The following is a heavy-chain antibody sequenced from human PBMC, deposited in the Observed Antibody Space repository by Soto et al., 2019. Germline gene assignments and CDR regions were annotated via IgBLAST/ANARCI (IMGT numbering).Heavy chain of an antibody. J-gene: IGHJ4*02. CDR1: GGSISSYY. CDR3: ARQYSSGWYVYFDY. V-gene: IGHV4-59*08. CDR2: IYYSGST. D-gene: IGHD6-19*01. Sequence: SETLSLTCTVSGGSISSYYWSWIRQPPGKGLEWIGYIYYSGSTNYNPSLKSRVTISVDTSKNQFSLKLSPVTAADTAVYYCARQYSSGWYVYFDYWGQGTLVTVSS.